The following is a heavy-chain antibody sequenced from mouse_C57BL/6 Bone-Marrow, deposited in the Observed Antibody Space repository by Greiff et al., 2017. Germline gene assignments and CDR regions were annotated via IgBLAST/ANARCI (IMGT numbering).Heavy chain of an antibody. D-gene: IGHD3-2*02. Sequence: VMLVESGPGLVAPSQRLSITCTVSGFSFTSYAISWVRQPPGKGLEWLGVIWTGGGTNYNSALKSRLSISKDNSKSQVFLKMNSLQTDDTARYYCARRGSGSPYYAMDYWGQGTSVTVSS. CDR2: IWTGGGT. J-gene: IGHJ4*01. V-gene: IGHV2-9-1*01. CDR3: ARRGSGSPYYAMDY. CDR1: GFSFTSYA.